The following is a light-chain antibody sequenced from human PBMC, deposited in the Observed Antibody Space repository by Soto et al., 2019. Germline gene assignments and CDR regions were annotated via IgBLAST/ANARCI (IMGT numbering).Light chain of an antibody. CDR2: GAS. CDR3: QQYNDWPPLT. CDR1: QSIINN. J-gene: IGKJ4*01. V-gene: IGKV3-15*01. Sequence: EIVMTQSPDTLSVSPGERATLSCRASQSIINNLAWYQHKPGQAPRLLIYGASIRATGFPARFSGSGSGTEFTLNISSLQSEDFADYYCQQYNDWPPLTFGGGTKVELK.